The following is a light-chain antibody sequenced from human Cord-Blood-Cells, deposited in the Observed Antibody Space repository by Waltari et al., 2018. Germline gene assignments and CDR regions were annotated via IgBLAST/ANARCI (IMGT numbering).Light chain of an antibody. Sequence: DIQMTQSPSTLSASVGDRVTITCRASQSMSRWLAWYQQKPGKAPKLLAYKAPSLVCGGPSRFSGCGSGTEFTRSISSLQPDDFAMYYCHQYNNYPYSFRQGTKLEIK. CDR1: QSMSRW. CDR2: KAP. J-gene: IGKJ2*03. CDR3: HQYNNYPYS. V-gene: IGKV1-5*03.